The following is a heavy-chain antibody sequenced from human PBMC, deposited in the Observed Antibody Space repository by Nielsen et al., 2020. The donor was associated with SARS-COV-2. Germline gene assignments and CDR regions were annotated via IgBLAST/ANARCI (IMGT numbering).Heavy chain of an antibody. Sequence: WVRQAPGQGLEWMGWISAYNGNTNYAQKLQGRVTMTTDTSTSTAYMELRSLRSDDTAVYYCAKVPSAGIYYGSGSYHIDYWGQGTLVTVSS. D-gene: IGHD3-10*01. V-gene: IGHV1-18*01. J-gene: IGHJ4*02. CDR2: ISAYNGNT. CDR3: AKVPSAGIYYGSGSYHIDY.